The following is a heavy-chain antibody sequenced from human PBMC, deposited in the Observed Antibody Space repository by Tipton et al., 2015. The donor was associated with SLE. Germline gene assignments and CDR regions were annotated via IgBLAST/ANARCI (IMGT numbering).Heavy chain of an antibody. CDR1: GGTFTNYG. Sequence: QLVQSGAEVKKPGSSVKVSCKDSGGTFTNYGFTWVRQAPGQGLEWMGIIHPSGGSASYAQEIQGRVTMTRDTSTSTVYMELSSLRSEDTAVYYCARGDYYYYYMDVWGKGTTVTVSS. CDR3: ARGDYYYYYMDV. V-gene: IGHV1-46*01. CDR2: IHPSGGSA. J-gene: IGHJ6*03.